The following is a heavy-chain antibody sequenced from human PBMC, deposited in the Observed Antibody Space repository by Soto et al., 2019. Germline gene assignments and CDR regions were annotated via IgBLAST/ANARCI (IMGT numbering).Heavy chain of an antibody. D-gene: IGHD2-8*02. V-gene: IGHV4-34*01. Sequence: LEILSLTCAVYGGSFSGYYWTWIRQPPGTELERIGEINHSGSTNYNPSLKSRVTKSVDTSKNQFSLKLTSVTVADTAVYYCARDKITGLFDYWGQGTLVTVSS. CDR2: INHSGST. J-gene: IGHJ4*02. CDR3: ARDKITGLFDY. CDR1: GGSFSGYY.